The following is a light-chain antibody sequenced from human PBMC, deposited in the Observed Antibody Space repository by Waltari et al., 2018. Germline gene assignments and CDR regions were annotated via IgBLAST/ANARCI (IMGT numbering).Light chain of an antibody. CDR1: QTVSSN. CDR3: QQYNNWPPWT. J-gene: IGKJ1*01. CDR2: GAS. V-gene: IGKV3-15*01. Sequence: TLSCRASQTVSSNLAWYQQKPGQAPRLLIYGASTRATGIPARFSGSGSGTQFTLTISSLQSEDFAVYYCQQYNNWPPWTFGQGTKVEIK.